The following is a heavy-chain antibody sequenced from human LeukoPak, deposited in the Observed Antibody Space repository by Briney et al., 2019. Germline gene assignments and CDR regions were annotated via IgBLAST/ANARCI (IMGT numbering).Heavy chain of an antibody. V-gene: IGHV1-2*02. CDR3: ARGIHGNEN. J-gene: IGHJ4*02. D-gene: IGHD1-1*01. Sequence: ASVKVSCKASGYTFIGYYMHWVRQAPGQGLEWMGWINPNRGGTNSAQKFQGRVTMTRDTSISTAYMELSRLRSDDTAVYYCARGIHGNENWGQGTLVTVSS. CDR1: GYTFIGYY. CDR2: INPNRGGT.